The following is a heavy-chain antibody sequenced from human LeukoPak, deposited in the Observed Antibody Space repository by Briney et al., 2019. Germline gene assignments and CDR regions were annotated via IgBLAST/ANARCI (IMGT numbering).Heavy chain of an antibody. CDR3: AKFRRFRSDY. Sequence: PGGSLRLSCAASGFPFSRYAMSWVRQARGKGRVWVSAISGSGGSTYYADSVKGRFTISRDNSKNTLYLQMNSLRAEDTAVYYCAKFRRFRSDYWGQGTLVTVSS. CDR2: ISGSGGST. V-gene: IGHV3-23*01. CDR1: GFPFSRYA. J-gene: IGHJ4*02. D-gene: IGHD1-14*01.